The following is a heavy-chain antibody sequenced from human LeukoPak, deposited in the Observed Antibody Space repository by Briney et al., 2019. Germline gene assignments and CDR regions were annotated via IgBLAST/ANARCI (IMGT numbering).Heavy chain of an antibody. Sequence: GGSLRLSCAASGFTFSSYSMNWVRQAPGKGLEWVSYISSSGSTIYYADSVKGRFTISRDNAKNSLYLQMNSLRAEDTAVYYCARDPMYYYDSSGYYKPFDYWGQGTLVTVSS. V-gene: IGHV3-48*01. CDR2: ISSSGSTI. CDR1: GFTFSSYS. D-gene: IGHD3-22*01. CDR3: ARDPMYYYDSSGYYKPFDY. J-gene: IGHJ4*02.